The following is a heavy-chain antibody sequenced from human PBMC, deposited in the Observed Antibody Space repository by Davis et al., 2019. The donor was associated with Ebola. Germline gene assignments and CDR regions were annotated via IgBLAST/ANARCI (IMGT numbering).Heavy chain of an antibody. J-gene: IGHJ4*02. CDR2: LYSAGAS. Sequence: GGSLRLSCAASGFTFRSYAMHWVRRAPGEGLEWVSSLYSAGASYYADFVKGRFTVTRDASKNTLYLQMNSLRAEDTAVYYCARDPSSYDSAGWGFWGQGTLVTVSS. CDR3: ARDPSSYDSAGWGF. V-gene: IGHV3-53*01. D-gene: IGHD3-22*01. CDR1: GFTFRSYA.